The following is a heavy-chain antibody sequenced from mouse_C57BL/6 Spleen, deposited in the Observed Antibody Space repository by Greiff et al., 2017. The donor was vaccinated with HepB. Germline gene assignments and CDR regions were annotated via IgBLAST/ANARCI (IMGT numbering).Heavy chain of an antibody. Sequence: EVQGVESGGDLVKPGGSLKLSCAASGFTFSSYGMSWVRQTPDKRLEWVATISSGGSYTYYPDSVKGRFTISRDNAKNTLYLQMSSLKSEDTAMYYCARRDSSGYVDWFAYWGQRTLVTVSA. CDR1: GFTFSSYG. J-gene: IGHJ3*01. CDR3: ARRDSSGYVDWFAY. V-gene: IGHV5-6*01. D-gene: IGHD3-2*02. CDR2: ISSGGSYT.